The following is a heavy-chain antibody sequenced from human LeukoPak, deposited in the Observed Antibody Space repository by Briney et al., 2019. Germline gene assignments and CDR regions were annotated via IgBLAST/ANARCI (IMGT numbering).Heavy chain of an antibody. J-gene: IGHJ4*02. D-gene: IGHD6-25*01. V-gene: IGHV4-59*01. CDR1: GGSISSYY. CDR3: ARERQRRFDY. CDR2: IYYSGST. Sequence: SETLSLTCTVSGGSISSYYWSWIRQPPGKGLEWIGYIYYSGSTNYNPSLKSRVTISEDTSKNQFSLKLSSVTAADTAVYYCARERQRRFDYWGQGTLVTVSS.